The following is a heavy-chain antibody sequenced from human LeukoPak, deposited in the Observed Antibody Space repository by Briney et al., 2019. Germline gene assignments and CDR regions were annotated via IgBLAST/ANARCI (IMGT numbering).Heavy chain of an antibody. CDR3: AGAGMAVAGTDYFQY. V-gene: IGHV4-38-2*02. Sequence: SETLSLTCTVSGYSISSGYYWGWIRQPPGKGLEWIGSIYHSGSTYYNPSLKSRVTISVDTSKNQFSLNLSSVTAADMAVYYCAGAGMAVAGTDYFQYWGQGTLVTVSS. CDR1: GYSISSGYY. J-gene: IGHJ1*01. CDR2: IYHSGST. D-gene: IGHD6-19*01.